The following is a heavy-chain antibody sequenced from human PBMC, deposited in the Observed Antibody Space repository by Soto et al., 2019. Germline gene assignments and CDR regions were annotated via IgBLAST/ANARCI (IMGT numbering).Heavy chain of an antibody. J-gene: IGHJ4*02. Sequence: EVQLVESGGGLVQPGGSLRLSCEASGFTFSSYEMNWVRQAPGKGLEWVSYISSGSSSMYYAGSVKGRFTISRDNPKNSLYLQMTSLGAEDTAVYYCARDLGVGEAGFEYWGQGTLVTVSS. CDR1: GFTFSSYE. CDR3: ARDLGVGEAGFEY. CDR2: ISSGSSSM. D-gene: IGHD6-13*01. V-gene: IGHV3-48*03.